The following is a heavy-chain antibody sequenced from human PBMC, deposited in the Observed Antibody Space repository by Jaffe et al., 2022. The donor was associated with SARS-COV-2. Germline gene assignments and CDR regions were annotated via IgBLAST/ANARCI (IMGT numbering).Heavy chain of an antibody. J-gene: IGHJ4*02. V-gene: IGHV3-33*01. CDR1: GFTYSSYG. CDR2: IWYDGSNK. Sequence: QVQLVESGGGVVQPGRSLRLSCAASGFTYSSYGMHWVRQAPGKGLEWVSVIWYDGSNKYYGDSVKGRFTVSRDNSKNTLNLQMNSLRAEDTAVYYCASSRDYTDMVSPFDYWGQGTLVTVSS. D-gene: IGHD5-18*01. CDR3: ASSRDYTDMVSPFDY.